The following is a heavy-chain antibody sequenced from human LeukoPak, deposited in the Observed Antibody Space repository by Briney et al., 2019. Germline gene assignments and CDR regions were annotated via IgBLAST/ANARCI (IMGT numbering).Heavy chain of an antibody. D-gene: IGHD5-18*01. CDR1: GFTVSSNY. CDR2: IYSGGST. V-gene: IGHV3-53*01. J-gene: IGHJ4*02. Sequence: GGSLRLSCAASGFTVSSNYMSWVRQAPGKGLEWVSVIYSGGSTYYADSVKGRFTISRDNSKNTLYLQMNSLRAEDTAVYYCARLRGCSYGYLDYWGQGTLVTVSS. CDR3: ARLRGCSYGYLDY.